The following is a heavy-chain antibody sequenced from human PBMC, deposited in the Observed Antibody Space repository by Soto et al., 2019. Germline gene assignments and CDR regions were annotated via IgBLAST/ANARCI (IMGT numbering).Heavy chain of an antibody. CDR1: GGSFSGYY. CDR3: AILGGYCTITSCYGYYGMDV. J-gene: IGHJ6*02. D-gene: IGHD2-2*01. Sequence: SLTCAVYGGSFSGYYWSWIRQPPGKGLEWIGTFYYSGSTYYNPSLESRVTISVDTSKNQFSLKVSSVTAADTAVYYCAILGGYCTITSCYGYYGMDVWGQGTTVTVSS. CDR2: FYYSGST. V-gene: IGHV4-34*01.